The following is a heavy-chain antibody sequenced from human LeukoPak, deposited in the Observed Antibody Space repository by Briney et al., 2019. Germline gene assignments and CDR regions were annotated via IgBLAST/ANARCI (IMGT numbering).Heavy chain of an antibody. D-gene: IGHD1-7*01. V-gene: IGHV6-1*01. Sequence: SQTLSLTCAISGDSFSSNSAAWNWMRQSPSRGLEWLGRTYYMSQWYNDYAVGVQSRITINPDTSKNQFSLQLNSVTPGDTAVYYCARSRWNYDNRFDPWGQGTLVTVSS. CDR2: TYYMSQWYN. CDR3: ARSRWNYDNRFDP. CDR1: GDSFSSNSAA. J-gene: IGHJ5*02.